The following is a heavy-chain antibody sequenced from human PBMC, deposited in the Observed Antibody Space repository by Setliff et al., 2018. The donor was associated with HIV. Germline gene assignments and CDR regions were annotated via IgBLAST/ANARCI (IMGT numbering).Heavy chain of an antibody. V-gene: IGHV3-21*01. Sequence: LRLSCAASGFTFSSHWMSWIRQAPGKGLEWVSSISSSSSYIYYANSVKGRFTISRDNAKNSLYLQMSSLRAEDTAVYYRARDHEDSGWYVESVDYWGQGTLVTVSS. CDR1: GFTFSSHW. CDR3: ARDHEDSGWYVESVDY. J-gene: IGHJ4*02. D-gene: IGHD6-19*01. CDR2: ISSSSSYI.